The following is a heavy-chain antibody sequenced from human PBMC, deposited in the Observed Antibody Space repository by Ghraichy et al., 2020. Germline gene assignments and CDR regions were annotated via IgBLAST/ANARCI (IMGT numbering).Heavy chain of an antibody. V-gene: IGHV4-59*08. J-gene: IGHJ4*02. CDR3: AGHSADNSGYLLDY. CDR2: IDDSGSGSINYR. CDR1: GGSISSYY. D-gene: IGHD3-22*01. Sequence: SETLSLTCTVSGGSISSYYWSWIRQPPGKGLEWIGYIDDSGSGSINYRNYNPSPKSRVTISVDTSRNQLSLKLSSLTAADTAVYYCAGHSADNSGYLLDYWGQGTQVTVSS.